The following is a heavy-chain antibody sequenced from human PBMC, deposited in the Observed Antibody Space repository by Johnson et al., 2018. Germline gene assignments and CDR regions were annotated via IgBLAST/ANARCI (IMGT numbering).Heavy chain of an antibody. CDR1: GFIFSNHA. J-gene: IGHJ6*02. CDR2: ISGGGDNT. D-gene: IGHD6-19*01. Sequence: VQLVESGGGLVQPGGSLRLSCAASGFIFSNHAMSWVRQAPGKGLEWVAAISGGGDNTHYAESVKGRFTISRDNSNNTLYLKMSSLRAEDTAIFYCAREFRGGWRYYYGMDFWGQGTTVTVSS. V-gene: IGHV3-23*04. CDR3: AREFRGGWRYYYGMDF.